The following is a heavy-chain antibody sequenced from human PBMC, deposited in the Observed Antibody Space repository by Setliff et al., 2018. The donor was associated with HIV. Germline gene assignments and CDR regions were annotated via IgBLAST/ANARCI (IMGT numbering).Heavy chain of an antibody. D-gene: IGHD3-10*01. Sequence: PGGSLRLSCGASGFTFSNYWMHWIRQVPGKGLVWVSRINYDRITTSYADSVKGRFTISRDNSKNMLYLQMNSLSADDTAVYYCTRDPTPKELWFFSGYYSDYWGQGTLVTVSS. J-gene: IGHJ4*02. CDR3: TRDPTPKELWFFSGYYSDY. CDR2: INYDRITT. V-gene: IGHV3-74*01. CDR1: GFTFSNYW.